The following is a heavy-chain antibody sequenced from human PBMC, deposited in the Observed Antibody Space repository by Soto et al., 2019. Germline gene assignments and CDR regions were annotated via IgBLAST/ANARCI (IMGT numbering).Heavy chain of an antibody. D-gene: IGHD3-16*01. Sequence: SETLSLTCTVSAASFSNYYWTWIRQSPGKGLEWIGYIYFNGNTNYNPSLKRRVNMSIDTSKKQFSLNLSSVTAAATAVYYCASVTFGGIVLAHWGQGALVTIST. J-gene: IGHJ4*02. CDR2: IYFNGNT. V-gene: IGHV4-59*01. CDR3: ASVTFGGIVLAH. CDR1: AASFSNYY.